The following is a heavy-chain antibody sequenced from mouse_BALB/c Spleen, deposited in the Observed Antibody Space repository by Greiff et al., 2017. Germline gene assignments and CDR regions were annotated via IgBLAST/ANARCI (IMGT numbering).Heavy chain of an antibody. CDR3: ARHYYGYRDYAMDY. V-gene: IGHV5-6*01. Sequence: EVNLVESGGDLVKPGGSLKLSCAASGFTFSSYGMSWVRQTPDKRLEWVATISSGGSYTYYPDSVKGRFTISRDNAKNTLYLQMSSLKSEDTAMYYCARHYYGYRDYAMDYWGQGTSVTVSS. CDR2: ISSGGSYT. D-gene: IGHD1-2*01. J-gene: IGHJ4*01. CDR1: GFTFSSYG.